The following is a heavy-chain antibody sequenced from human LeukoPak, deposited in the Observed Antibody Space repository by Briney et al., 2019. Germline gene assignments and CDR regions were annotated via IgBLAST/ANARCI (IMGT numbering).Heavy chain of an antibody. CDR3: AKGARGYSYGSAYYYYYGMDV. Sequence: PGGSLRLSCAASGFTFSSYAMSWVRQAPGKGLEWVSAISGCGGSTYYADSVKGRFTISRDNSKNTLYLQMNSLRAEDTAVYYCAKGARGYSYGSAYYYYYGMDVWGQGTTVTVSS. J-gene: IGHJ6*02. CDR2: ISGCGGST. CDR1: GFTFSSYA. D-gene: IGHD5-18*01. V-gene: IGHV3-23*01.